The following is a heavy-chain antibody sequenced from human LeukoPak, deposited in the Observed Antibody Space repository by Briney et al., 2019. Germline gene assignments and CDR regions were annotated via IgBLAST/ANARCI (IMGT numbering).Heavy chain of an antibody. D-gene: IGHD5-24*01. Sequence: PSGTLSLTCAVSGGSISNSNWWSWVRQPPGKGLEWIGEIYQSGSTNYNPSLKSRVTISVDTSNNQFSLKLSSVTAADTAVYYCARDREMATTKAFDIWGQGTVVTVSS. CDR3: ARDREMATTKAFDI. CDR2: IYQSGST. V-gene: IGHV4-4*02. CDR1: GGSISNSNW. J-gene: IGHJ3*02.